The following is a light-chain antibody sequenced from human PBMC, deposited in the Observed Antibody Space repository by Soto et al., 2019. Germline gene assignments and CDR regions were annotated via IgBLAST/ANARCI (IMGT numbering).Light chain of an antibody. CDR2: LETSGSY. Sequence: QAVVTQSSSASASLGSSVKLTCTLSSGHTTYIIAWHQQQPGKAPRYLMKLETSGSYNKGSGVPDRFSGSSSGADRYLAISNLPFEDEADYYCATWDINAHVVFGGGTKLTVL. J-gene: IGLJ2*01. V-gene: IGLV4-60*02. CDR1: SGHTTYI. CDR3: ATWDINAHVV.